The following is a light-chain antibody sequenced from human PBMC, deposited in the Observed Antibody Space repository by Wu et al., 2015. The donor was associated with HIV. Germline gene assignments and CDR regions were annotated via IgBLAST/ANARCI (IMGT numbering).Light chain of an antibody. CDR3: QQYCSSPIT. CDR1: QSGSSNY. J-gene: IGKJ5*01. V-gene: IGKV3-20*01. Sequence: EIVLTQSPATLSLAPGERATLSCRASQSGSSNYLAWYQQKPGQAPKLLIYAASRRATGVPDRFGGSGSGTDFTLTISRLEPEDFAVYSCQQYCSSPITLAKGHDWRFN. CDR2: AAS.